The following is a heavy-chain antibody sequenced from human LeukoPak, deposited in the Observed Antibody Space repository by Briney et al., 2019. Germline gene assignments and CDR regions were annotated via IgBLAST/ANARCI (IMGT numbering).Heavy chain of an antibody. CDR2: INPNSGGT. V-gene: IGHV1/OR15-1*02. D-gene: IGHD3-22*01. Sequence: GASVKVSCKASGYIFTDYYMHWVRQAPGQELGWMGRINPNSGGTNYAQKFQGRVTMTRDTSISTAYTELSSLRSDDTAVYYCARDQFAYYYDTGAFDIWGQGTMVTVSS. CDR1: GYIFTDYY. CDR3: ARDQFAYYYDTGAFDI. J-gene: IGHJ3*02.